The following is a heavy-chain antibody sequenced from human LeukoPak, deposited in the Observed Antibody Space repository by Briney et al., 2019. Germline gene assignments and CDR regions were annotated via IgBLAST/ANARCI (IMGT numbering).Heavy chain of an antibody. CDR1: GGTFTSYA. CDR2: SIPILGIA. Sequence: SVKVSCKASGGTFTSYAISWVRQAPGQGREWMGRSIPILGIANYAQNFQGRVTITADKSTSTAYMELSSLRSEDTAVYYCARDRPPYYYDSSGYLGAFDIWGQGTMVTVSS. D-gene: IGHD3-22*01. CDR3: ARDRPPYYYDSSGYLGAFDI. V-gene: IGHV1-69*04. J-gene: IGHJ3*02.